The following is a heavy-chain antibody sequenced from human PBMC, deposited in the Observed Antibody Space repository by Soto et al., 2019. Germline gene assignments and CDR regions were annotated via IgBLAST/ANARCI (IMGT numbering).Heavy chain of an antibody. D-gene: IGHD3-22*01. CDR2: IKQDGSEK. V-gene: IGHV3-7*05. CDR3: ARDHGLYYDSSGYHLFDY. J-gene: IGHJ4*02. CDR1: GFTFSSYW. Sequence: GGSLRLSCAASGFTFSSYWMSWVRQAPGKGLEWVANIKQDGSEKYYVDSVKGRFTISRDNAKNSLYLQMNSLRAEDTAVYYCARDHGLYYDSSGYHLFDYWGQGTLVTVSS.